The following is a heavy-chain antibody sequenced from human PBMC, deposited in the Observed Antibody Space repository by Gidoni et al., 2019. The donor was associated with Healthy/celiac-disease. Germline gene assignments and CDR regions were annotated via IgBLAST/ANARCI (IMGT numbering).Heavy chain of an antibody. CDR1: GFTVSNAW. V-gene: IGHV3-15*01. CDR3: TTDLSSSSLMPTPDAFDI. J-gene: IGHJ3*02. Sequence: SGFTVSNAWMSWVRQAPGKGLEWVGRIKSKTDGGTTDYAAPVKGRFTISRDDSNNTLYLQLNSLKPEDTAVYYCTTDLSSSSLMPTPDAFDIWGQGTMVTVSS. CDR2: IKSKTDGGTT. D-gene: IGHD6-6*01.